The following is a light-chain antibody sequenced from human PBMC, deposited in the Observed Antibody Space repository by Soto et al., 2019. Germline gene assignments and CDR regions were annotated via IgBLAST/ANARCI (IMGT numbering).Light chain of an antibody. CDR3: QQYCSSRFT. Sequence: EIVLTQSPGTLSLSPRERATLSCRASQSISSSYLAWYQQKPGQSPRLLVYGASSRATGIPDRFIGSGSGTEFALTISRLETEDFAVYYCQQYCSSRFTFGPGTRVDIK. CDR2: GAS. V-gene: IGKV3-20*01. CDR1: QSISSSY. J-gene: IGKJ3*01.